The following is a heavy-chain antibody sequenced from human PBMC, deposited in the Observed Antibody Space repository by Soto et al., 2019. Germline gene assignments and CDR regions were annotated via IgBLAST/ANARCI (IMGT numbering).Heavy chain of an antibody. J-gene: IGHJ6*02. V-gene: IGHV3-30-3*01. D-gene: IGHD1-26*01. Sequence: GGSLRLSCAASGFTFSSYAMHWVRQAPGKGLEWVAVISYDGSNKYYADSVKGRFTISRDNSKNTLYLQMNSLRAEDTAVYYCARDLVWWELLEPYYYYGMDVWGQGTTVTVSS. CDR1: GFTFSSYA. CDR2: ISYDGSNK. CDR3: ARDLVWWELLEPYYYYGMDV.